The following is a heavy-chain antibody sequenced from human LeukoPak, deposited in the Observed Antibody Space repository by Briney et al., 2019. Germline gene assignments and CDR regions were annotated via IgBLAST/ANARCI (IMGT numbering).Heavy chain of an antibody. J-gene: IGHJ4*02. CDR2: INHSGST. CDR3: ARLRYFDWLLSL. V-gene: IGHV4-34*01. D-gene: IGHD3-9*01. Sequence: PSETLSLTCAVYGGSFSGYYWSWIRQPPGKGLEWIGEINHSGSTNYNPSLKSRVTISVDTSKNQFSLKLSSVTAADTAVYYCARLRYFDWLLSLWGQGTLVTVSS. CDR1: GGSFSGYY.